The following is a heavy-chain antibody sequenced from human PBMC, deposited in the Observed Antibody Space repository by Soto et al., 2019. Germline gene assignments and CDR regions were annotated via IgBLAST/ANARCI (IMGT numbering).Heavy chain of an antibody. CDR2: MNPNSGDT. CDR3: GGESGGATATLDYYYFHMDG. D-gene: IGHD5-12*01. CDR1: GYRFSDYY. Sequence: QVQLVQSGAEVKKPGASVTVSCKASGYRFSDYYLHWVRQAPGQGPEWMGWMNPNSGDTKYAQKFKGRVTMTRDTSVRTAFMELNWLKSGDPAVEYRGGESGGATATLDYYYFHMDGWGIGTTVTVSS. J-gene: IGHJ6*03. V-gene: IGHV1-2*02.